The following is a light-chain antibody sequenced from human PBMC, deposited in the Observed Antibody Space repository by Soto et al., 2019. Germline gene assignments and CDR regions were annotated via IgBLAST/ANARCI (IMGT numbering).Light chain of an antibody. Sequence: EVVLTQSPGTLSLSPGKRATLSCRASQSVSSSYLAWYQQKPGQAPRLLIYGASSRATGVPDRFSGSRSGTDFSLTISRLEPEDFAVYYCQQYGNSVPFTFGQGTKLEIK. J-gene: IGKJ2*01. V-gene: IGKV3-20*01. CDR1: QSVSSSY. CDR2: GAS. CDR3: QQYGNSVPFT.